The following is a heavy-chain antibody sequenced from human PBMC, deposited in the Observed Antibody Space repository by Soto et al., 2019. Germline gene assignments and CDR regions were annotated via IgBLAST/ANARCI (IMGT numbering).Heavy chain of an antibody. J-gene: IGHJ4*02. CDR2: ISWNSGSI. CDR1: GFTFDDYA. Sequence: LILSCAASGFTFDDYAMHWVLQAPGKGLEWVSGISWNSGSIGYADSVKGRFTISRDNAKNSLYLQMNSLRAEDTALYYCAKGTGYSYGGGALDYWGQGPLVTVSS. CDR3: AKGTGYSYGGGALDY. D-gene: IGHD5-18*01. V-gene: IGHV3-9*01.